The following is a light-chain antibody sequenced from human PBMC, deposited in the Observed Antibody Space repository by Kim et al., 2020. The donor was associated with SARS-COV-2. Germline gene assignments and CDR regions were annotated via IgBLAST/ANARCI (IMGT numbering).Light chain of an antibody. V-gene: IGLV3-21*04. Sequence: VAPGKTARIVYGENNIGSESVHLYQQKPGQAPVVVIYYDSARPSGIPERFSGSNSGDTATLTISRVEAGDEADYYCQVWDSSSEGVFDGGTKLTVL. J-gene: IGLJ3*02. CDR2: YDS. CDR3: QVWDSSSEGV. CDR1: NIGSES.